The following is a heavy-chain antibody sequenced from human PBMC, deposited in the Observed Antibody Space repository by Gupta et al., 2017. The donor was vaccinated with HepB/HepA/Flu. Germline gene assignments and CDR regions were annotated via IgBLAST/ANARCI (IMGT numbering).Heavy chain of an antibody. J-gene: IGHJ4*02. V-gene: IGHV1-46*03. CDR1: GYTLTNYY. CDR2: IFPVGST. CDR3: ARETAAAGKTFDY. Sequence: QVLLVQSGAEVKGPGASVKVSCKTSGYTLTNYYMHWVRQAPGQGLEWIGLIFPVGSTSYAQKFQGRVTVTRDTSTSTVYMELSRLRSEDTAVYFCARETAAAGKTFDYWGQGTLVTVSS. D-gene: IGHD6-13*01.